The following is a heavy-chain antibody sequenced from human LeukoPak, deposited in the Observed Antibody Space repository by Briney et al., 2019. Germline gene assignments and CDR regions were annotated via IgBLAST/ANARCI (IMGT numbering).Heavy chain of an antibody. D-gene: IGHD7-27*01. V-gene: IGHV4-39*07. CDR3: ARTLNWGSLYYFDY. J-gene: IGHJ4*02. CDR1: GGSISSSSYY. Sequence: SETLSLTCTVSGGSISSSSYYWGWIRQPPGKGLEWIGSIYYSGSTNYNPSLKSRVTMSVDTSKNQFSLKLSSVTAADTAVYYCARTLNWGSLYYFDYWGQGTLVTVSS. CDR2: IYYSGST.